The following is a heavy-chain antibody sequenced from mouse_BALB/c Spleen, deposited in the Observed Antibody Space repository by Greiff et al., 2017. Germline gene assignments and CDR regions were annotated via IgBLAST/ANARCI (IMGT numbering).Heavy chain of an antibody. CDR2: ISSGGSYT. CDR3: ARRGDYDGPWFAY. V-gene: IGHV5-6*01. J-gene: IGHJ3*01. Sequence: EVQLVESGGDLVKPGGSLKLSCAASGFTFSSYGMSWVRQTPDKRLEWVATISSGGSYTYYPDSVKGRFTISRDNAKNTLYLQMSSLKSEDTAMYYCARRGDYDGPWFAYWGQGTLVTVSA. CDR1: GFTFSSYG. D-gene: IGHD2-4*01.